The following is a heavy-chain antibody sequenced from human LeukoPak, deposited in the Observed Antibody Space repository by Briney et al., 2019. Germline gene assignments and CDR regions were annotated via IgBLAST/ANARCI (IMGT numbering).Heavy chain of an antibody. D-gene: IGHD4-17*01. J-gene: IGHJ4*02. Sequence: GGSLRLSCAASGFTFDDYAMHWVRQAPGKGLEWVSGISWNSGSIGYADSVKGRYTISRDNAKNSLYLQMNSLRAEDTALYYCAKDNRGDLGDSLDYWGQGTLVTVSS. V-gene: IGHV3-9*01. CDR1: GFTFDDYA. CDR3: AKDNRGDLGDSLDY. CDR2: ISWNSGSI.